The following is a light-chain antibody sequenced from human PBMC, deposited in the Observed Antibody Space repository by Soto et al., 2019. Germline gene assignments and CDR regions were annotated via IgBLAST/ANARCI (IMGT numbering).Light chain of an antibody. V-gene: IGKV3-11*01. CDR3: QQRSNWPPIT. J-gene: IGKJ5*01. CDR2: DAS. CDR1: RTVDGNY. Sequence: EVVLTQSPGTLSLSPGERATLSCRASRTVDGNYLAWYHQKPDQAPRLLIHDASTRATGIPPRFSGSGSGTAFTLTISSLEPEDFAVYYCQQRSNWPPITFGQGTRLEIK.